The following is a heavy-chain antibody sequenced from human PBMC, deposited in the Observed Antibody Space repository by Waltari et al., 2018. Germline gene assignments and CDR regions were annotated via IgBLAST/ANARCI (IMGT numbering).Heavy chain of an antibody. CDR2: VIPIYGTP. D-gene: IGHD1-26*01. CDR3: AKREIGYAFDT. CDR1: GGTFGRYA. Sequence: QVPLVQSGAEVKQPESSVKVSCKASGGTFGRYAITWVRQAPGQGLEWVGGVIPIYGTPNYEAKFQGRVTVTADASTSTAYLEVRRLRSEDTAVYYCAKREIGYAFDTWGQGTMVIVSS. J-gene: IGHJ3*02. V-gene: IGHV1-69*12.